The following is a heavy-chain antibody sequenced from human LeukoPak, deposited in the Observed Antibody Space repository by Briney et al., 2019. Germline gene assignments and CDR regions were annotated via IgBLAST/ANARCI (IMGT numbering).Heavy chain of an antibody. CDR1: GFTFSSYS. J-gene: IGHJ4*02. CDR2: ISSSSSYI. Sequence: GGSLRLSCAASGFTFSSYSMNWARQAPGKGLEWVSSISSSSSYIYYADSVKGRFTISRDNAKNSLYLQMNSLRAEDTAVYYCARDSNYGGPPGLFDYWGQGTLVTVSS. V-gene: IGHV3-21*01. D-gene: IGHD4-23*01. CDR3: ARDSNYGGPPGLFDY.